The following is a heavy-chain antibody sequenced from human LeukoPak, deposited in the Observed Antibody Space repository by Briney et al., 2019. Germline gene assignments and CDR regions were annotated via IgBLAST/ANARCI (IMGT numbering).Heavy chain of an antibody. CDR2: ISSSSSTI. V-gene: IGHV3-48*01. D-gene: IGHD3-16*02. CDR3: ARAPSIVDY. Sequence: GGSLRLSCAASGFNFSSYSMNWVRQAPGKGLEWVSYISSSSSTIYYADSVKGRFTISRDNAKNSLYLQMNSLRAEDTAVYYCARAPSIVDYWGQGTLVTVSS. CDR1: GFNFSSYS. J-gene: IGHJ4*02.